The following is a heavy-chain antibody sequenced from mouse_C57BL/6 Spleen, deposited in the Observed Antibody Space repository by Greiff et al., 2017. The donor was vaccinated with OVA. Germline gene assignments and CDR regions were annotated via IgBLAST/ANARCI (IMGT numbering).Heavy chain of an antibody. J-gene: IGHJ2*01. CDR2: INPGSGGT. V-gene: IGHV1-54*01. D-gene: IGHD2-14*01. Sequence: QVQLKESGAELVRPGTSVKVSCKASGYAFTNYLIEWVKQRPGQGLEWIGVINPGSGGTNYNEKFKGKATLTADKSSSTAYMQLSSLTSEDSAVYFCAVRRNYWGQGTTLTVSS. CDR3: AVRRNY. CDR1: GYAFTNYL.